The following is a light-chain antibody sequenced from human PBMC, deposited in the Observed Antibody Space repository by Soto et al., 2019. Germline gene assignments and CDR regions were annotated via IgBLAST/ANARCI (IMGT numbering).Light chain of an antibody. Sequence: EIVLTQSPCTLSLSPGERATLSCSASQSVSSSYLAWYQQKPGQAPRLLIYGASSRATGIPDRCSGSGSGTDFTLTISRREPEDYAVYYCQQYGISRYTFGQGTKLEIK. CDR3: QQYGISRYT. V-gene: IGKV3-20*01. CDR2: GAS. J-gene: IGKJ2*01. CDR1: QSVSSSY.